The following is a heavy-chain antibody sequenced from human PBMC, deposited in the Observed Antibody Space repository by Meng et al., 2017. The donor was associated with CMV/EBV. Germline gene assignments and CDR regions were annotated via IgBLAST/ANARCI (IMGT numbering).Heavy chain of an antibody. J-gene: IGHJ4*02. Sequence: GGSLRLSCAASGFTFDDYGMSWVRQAPGKGLEWVSGINWNGGSTGYADSVKGRFTISRDNAKNSLYLQMNSLGAEDTALYHCARVAAAGDFDYWGQGTLVTVSS. V-gene: IGHV3-20*01. CDR1: GFTFDDYG. CDR3: ARVAAAGDFDY. D-gene: IGHD6-13*01. CDR2: INWNGGST.